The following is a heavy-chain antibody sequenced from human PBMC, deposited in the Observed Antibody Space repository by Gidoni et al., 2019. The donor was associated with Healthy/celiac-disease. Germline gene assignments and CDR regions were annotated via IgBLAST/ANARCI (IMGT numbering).Heavy chain of an antibody. V-gene: IGHV3-43*02. D-gene: IGHD6-19*01. Sequence: EVQLVESGGGVVQPGGSLSLSCAASGFTFDDYAMHWVRQAPGKGLDWVSLISGDGGSKYYADSVKGRFTISRDNSKNSLYLQMNSLRTEDTALYYCAKDTGYSSGWYTFGDYWGQGTLVTVSS. CDR1: GFTFDDYA. CDR3: AKDTGYSSGWYTFGDY. J-gene: IGHJ4*02. CDR2: ISGDGGSK.